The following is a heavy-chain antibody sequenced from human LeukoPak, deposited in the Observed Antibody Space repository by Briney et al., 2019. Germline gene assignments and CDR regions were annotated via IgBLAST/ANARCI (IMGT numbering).Heavy chain of an antibody. Sequence: SGGSLRLSCAASGFTFSSYAMHWVRQAPGKGLEWVAVISYDGSNKYYADSVKGRFTISRDNSKNTLYLQMNSLRAEDTAVYYCAKDQGVRYFDWLLYGGNWFDPWGQGTLVTVSS. V-gene: IGHV3-30-3*01. CDR1: GFTFSSYA. D-gene: IGHD3-9*01. CDR2: ISYDGSNK. J-gene: IGHJ5*02. CDR3: AKDQGVRYFDWLLYGGNWFDP.